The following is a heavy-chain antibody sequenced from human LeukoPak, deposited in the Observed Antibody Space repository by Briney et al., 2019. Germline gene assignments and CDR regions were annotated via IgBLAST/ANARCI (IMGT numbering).Heavy chain of an antibody. CDR1: GSSISSSSYY. J-gene: IGHJ4*02. Sequence: PSETLSLTCTVSGSSISSSSYYWGWLRQPPGTGLEWIGSIYYSGSTYYNPSLKSRVTISVDTSKNQFSLKLSSVTAADTAVYYCARQPPGIAAAGNDFDYWGQGTLVTVSS. CDR3: ARQPPGIAAAGNDFDY. V-gene: IGHV4-39*01. CDR2: IYYSGST. D-gene: IGHD6-13*01.